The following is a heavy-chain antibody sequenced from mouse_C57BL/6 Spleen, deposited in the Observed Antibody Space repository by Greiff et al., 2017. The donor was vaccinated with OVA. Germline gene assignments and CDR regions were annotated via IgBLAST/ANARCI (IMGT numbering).Heavy chain of an antibody. CDR3: ARRTAQATFFDY. CDR2: IYPGDGDT. J-gene: IGHJ2*01. Sequence: VKLMESGPKLVKPGASVKISCKASGYAFSSSWMNWVKQRPGKGLEWIGRIYPGDGDTNYNGKFKGKATLTADKSSSTAYMQLSSLTSEDSAVYFCARRTAQATFFDYWGQGTTLTVSS. CDR1: GYAFSSSW. V-gene: IGHV1-82*01. D-gene: IGHD3-2*02.